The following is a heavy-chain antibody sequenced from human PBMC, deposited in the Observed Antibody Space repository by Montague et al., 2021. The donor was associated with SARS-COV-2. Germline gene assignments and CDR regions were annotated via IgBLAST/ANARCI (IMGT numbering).Heavy chain of an antibody. CDR2: IYHTGIT. CDR3: VRVAWFGELSLADY. Sequence: SETLSPTCTVAGDSISSTVYYWGWMRQPPGKRLEWIGTIYHTGITHYNPSLKSRVTLSVDTSKNQLSLNVTSVTAADTAVYFCVRVAWFGELSLADYWGQGTLVAVSS. V-gene: IGHV4-39*07. J-gene: IGHJ4*02. CDR1: GDSISSTVYY. D-gene: IGHD3-10*01.